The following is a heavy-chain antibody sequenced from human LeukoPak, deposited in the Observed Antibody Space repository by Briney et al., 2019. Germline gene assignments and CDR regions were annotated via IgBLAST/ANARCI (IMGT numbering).Heavy chain of an antibody. CDR3: ARNSGSNRPVDC. J-gene: IGHJ4*02. CDR2: INTDGSTT. D-gene: IGHD1-26*01. V-gene: IGHV3-74*01. Sequence: PGGSLRLSCAASGFAFSSYSMNWVRQAPGKGLVWISGINTDGSTTSYADSVKGRFTISRDNANNTLYLQMNSLRAEDTAVYYCARNSGSNRPVDCWGQGTLVAVSS. CDR1: GFAFSSYS.